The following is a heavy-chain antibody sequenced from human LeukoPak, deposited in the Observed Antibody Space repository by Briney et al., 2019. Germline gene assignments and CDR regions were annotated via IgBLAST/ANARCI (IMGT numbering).Heavy chain of an antibody. CDR2: IYPGDSGP. CDR3: GKSGDRVPLQDDVFDV. CDR1: GYSFTSYC. V-gene: IGHV5-51*01. Sequence: GESLKISCKVSGYSFTSYCIGWVRQMPGKGLEWMGIIYPGDSGPTYSPSFQGQVTISVDKSISTAYLQWSSLQASDTAMYYCGKSGDRVPLQDDVFDVWGQGTMVTVS. D-gene: IGHD1-26*01. J-gene: IGHJ3*01.